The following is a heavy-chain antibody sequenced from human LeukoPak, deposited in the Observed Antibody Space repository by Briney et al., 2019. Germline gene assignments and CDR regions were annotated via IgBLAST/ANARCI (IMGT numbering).Heavy chain of an antibody. D-gene: IGHD6-13*01. CDR1: GFTFSTFE. Sequence: GGSLRLSCAASGFTFSTFEMVWVRQAPGKGLEWVSYISSRGSTTYYADSVQGRFTISRDNAKNSLYLQMNSLRAEDTAFYYCARDISSSLYQGWFDPWGQGTLVTVCS. CDR3: ARDISSSLYQGWFDP. J-gene: IGHJ5*02. V-gene: IGHV3-48*03. CDR2: ISSRGSTT.